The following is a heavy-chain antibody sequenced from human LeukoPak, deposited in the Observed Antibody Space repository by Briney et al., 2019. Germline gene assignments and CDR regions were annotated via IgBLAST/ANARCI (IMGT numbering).Heavy chain of an antibody. CDR3: ARFPYNHDSSGYYYDY. J-gene: IGHJ4*02. D-gene: IGHD3-22*01. Sequence: SWVRQPPGKGLEWIGYIYYSGSTYYNPSLKSRVTISVDTSKNQFSLKLSSVTAADTAVYYCARFPYNHDSSGYYYDYWGQGTLVTVSS. CDR2: IYYSGST. V-gene: IGHV4-30-4*08.